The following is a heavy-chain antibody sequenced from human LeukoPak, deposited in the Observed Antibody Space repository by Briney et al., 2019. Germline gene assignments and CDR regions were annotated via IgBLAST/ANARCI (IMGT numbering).Heavy chain of an antibody. Sequence: SETLSLTYTVSGGSISPYYWGWIRQPPGKGLEWIGYIYYSGDTTYNPSLKSRVTMSVDTSKNQFSLKLSSVTAADTAVYYCARDKQPGDYWGQGALVTVSS. CDR1: GGSISPYY. V-gene: IGHV4-59*01. CDR3: ARDKQPGDY. CDR2: IYYSGDT. J-gene: IGHJ4*02. D-gene: IGHD1-1*01.